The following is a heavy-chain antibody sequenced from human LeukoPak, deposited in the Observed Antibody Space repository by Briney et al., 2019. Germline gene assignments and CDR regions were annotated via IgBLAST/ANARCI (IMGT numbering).Heavy chain of an antibody. D-gene: IGHD3-3*01. Sequence: PSETLSLTCAVSGGSISSVLHYWGWLRRPPGKGLEWIASVYYSGRTSYKPSLSSRVSTSVDTSNNQISLKLNSVTAADTAVYYCARHSGASGYYPFDSWGQGTLVTVSS. CDR1: GGSISSVLHY. J-gene: IGHJ4*02. CDR2: VYYSGRT. V-gene: IGHV4-39*01. CDR3: ARHSGASGYYPFDS.